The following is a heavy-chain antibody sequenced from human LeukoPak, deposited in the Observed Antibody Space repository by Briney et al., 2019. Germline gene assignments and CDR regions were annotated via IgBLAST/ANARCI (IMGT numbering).Heavy chain of an antibody. Sequence: ASVKVSCKASGYTFTSYDINWVRQATGQGLEWMGWINPSSGGTNYAQKFQGRVTMTRDTSISPAYMELSRLRSDDTAVYYCARDRYCSGGSCYYSSFDPWGQGTLVTVSS. D-gene: IGHD2-15*01. CDR1: GYTFTSYD. J-gene: IGHJ5*02. CDR3: ARDRYCSGGSCYYSSFDP. V-gene: IGHV1-2*02. CDR2: INPSSGGT.